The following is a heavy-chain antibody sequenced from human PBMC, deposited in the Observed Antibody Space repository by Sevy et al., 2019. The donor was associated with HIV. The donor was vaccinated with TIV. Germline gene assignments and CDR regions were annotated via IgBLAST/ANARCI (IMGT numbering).Heavy chain of an antibody. J-gene: IGHJ4*02. V-gene: IGHV4-4*07. D-gene: IGHD7-27*01. CDR2: INTSGST. CDR1: GDSFSSYF. CDR3: ARSNWVTATNGFSKSYYFDY. Sequence: SETLSLTCTVSGDSFSSYFWAWIRQPAGKGLEWIGRINTSGSTNYNPSLKRGVTISVETSKSQFSLKVTSLTAADTAIYFCARSNWVTATNGFSKSYYFDYWGQGSLVTVSS.